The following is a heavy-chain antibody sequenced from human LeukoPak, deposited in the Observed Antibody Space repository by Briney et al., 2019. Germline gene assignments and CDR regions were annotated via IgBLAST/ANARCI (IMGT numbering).Heavy chain of an antibody. CDR2: LYDSGDT. CDR1: GFSVSTSY. J-gene: IGHJ4*02. Sequence: GGSLRLSCAASGFSVSTSYMSWVRQAPGKGLEYVSVLYDSGDTYYADSVKGRFTVSRDNSKNTLFLQMNSLRAEDTAVYYCAKDGGLWVSAHWGDSWGRGTLVTVSS. CDR3: AKDGGLWVSAHWGDS. V-gene: IGHV3-53*01. D-gene: IGHD7-27*01.